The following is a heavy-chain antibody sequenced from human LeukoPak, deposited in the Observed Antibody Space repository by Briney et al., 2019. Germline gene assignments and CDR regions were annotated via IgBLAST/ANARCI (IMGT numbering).Heavy chain of an antibody. D-gene: IGHD5-12*01. CDR3: ARDGYSGSYFDY. Sequence: GRSLRLSCAASGFTFSSYAMHWVRQAPRKGLEWVAVISYDGSNKYYADSVKGRFTISRDNSKNTLYLQMNSLRAEDTAVYYCARDGYSGSYFDYWGQGTLVTVSS. J-gene: IGHJ4*02. V-gene: IGHV3-30-3*01. CDR2: ISYDGSNK. CDR1: GFTFSSYA.